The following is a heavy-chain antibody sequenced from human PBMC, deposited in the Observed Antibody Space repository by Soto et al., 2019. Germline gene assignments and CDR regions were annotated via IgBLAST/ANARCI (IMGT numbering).Heavy chain of an antibody. Sequence: GASVKVSCKASGYTFTSYAMHWVRQAPGQRLEWMGGFDPEDGKTIYAQKFQGRVTMIEDTSTDTAYMELSSLRSEDTAVYYCATDSLIVATNCDYWGQGTLVTVSS. J-gene: IGHJ4*02. D-gene: IGHD5-12*01. V-gene: IGHV1-24*01. CDR2: FDPEDGKT. CDR3: ATDSLIVATNCDY. CDR1: GYTFTSYA.